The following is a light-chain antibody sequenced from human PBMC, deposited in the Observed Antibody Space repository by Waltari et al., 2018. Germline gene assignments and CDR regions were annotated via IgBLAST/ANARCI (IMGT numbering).Light chain of an antibody. J-gene: IGLJ3*02. CDR2: EGN. CDR3: CSYTIGNTFWV. CDR1: SSDVGAYDH. Sequence: QSALTQPASLSGSPGQSITISCSGSSSDVGAYDHVSWYRQHPGKVPKVLIYEGNKRPSGVSNRFSGSKSGNTASLTISGLQAEDEADYYCCSYTIGNTFWVFGGGTKLTVL. V-gene: IGLV2-23*01.